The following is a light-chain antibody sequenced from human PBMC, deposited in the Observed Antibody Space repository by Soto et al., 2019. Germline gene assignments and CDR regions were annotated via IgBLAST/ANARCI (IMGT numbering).Light chain of an antibody. CDR2: SND. CDR1: SSNMGSIT. Sequence: QSVLTQAPSASGTPGQRVTISCSRGSSNMGSITVNWYQVLPGTAPKLLIYSNDQRPSGVPDRFSGSKSGTSASRAISGLLSEDEADYLCATWDVSLSGWVFGGGTKLTVL. V-gene: IGLV1-44*01. J-gene: IGLJ3*02. CDR3: ATWDVSLSGWV.